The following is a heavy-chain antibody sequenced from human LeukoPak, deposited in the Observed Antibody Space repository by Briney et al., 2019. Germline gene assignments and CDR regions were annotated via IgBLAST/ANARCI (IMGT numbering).Heavy chain of an antibody. CDR1: GSFTGEY. Sequence: ASVRVSCKASGSFTGEYVHWVRQAPGQGLEWLGWINPDTGGTNFAQKFQGRVTMAGHTSISTAYMELSRLTSDDTAVYYCARSPYDSGSYVSAPWGQGTQVTVSS. CDR3: ARSPYDSGSYVSAP. J-gene: IGHJ5*02. D-gene: IGHD3-10*01. V-gene: IGHV1-2*02. CDR2: INPDTGGT.